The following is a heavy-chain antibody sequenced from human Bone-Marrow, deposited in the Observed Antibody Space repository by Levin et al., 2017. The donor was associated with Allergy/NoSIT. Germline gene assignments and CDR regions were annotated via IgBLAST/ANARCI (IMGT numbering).Heavy chain of an antibody. CDR3: ASGLNPPFDY. CDR2: ISQNGGNI. D-gene: IGHD3/OR15-3a*01. CDR1: GLNFRNYN. Sequence: SCAASGLNFRNYNMHWVRQAPGKGLQWVSCISQNGGNIYYADSVKGRFTISRDNAKNSLYLQMNSLRDEDTAVYYCASGLNPPFDYWGQGTLVTVSS. J-gene: IGHJ4*02. V-gene: IGHV3-48*02.